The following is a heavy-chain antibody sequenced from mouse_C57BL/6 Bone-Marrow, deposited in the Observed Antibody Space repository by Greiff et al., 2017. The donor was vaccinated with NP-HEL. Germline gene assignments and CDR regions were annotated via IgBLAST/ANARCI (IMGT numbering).Heavy chain of an antibody. CDR2: IDPEDGET. CDR3: ARSTVVATKAMDY. Sequence: EVQGVESGAELVKPGASVKLSCTASGFNIKDYYMHWVKQRTEQGLEWIGRIDPEDGETKYAPKFQGKATITADTSSNTAYLQLSSLTSEDTAVYYCARSTVVATKAMDYWGQGTSVTVSS. D-gene: IGHD1-1*01. CDR1: GFNIKDYY. J-gene: IGHJ4*01. V-gene: IGHV14-2*01.